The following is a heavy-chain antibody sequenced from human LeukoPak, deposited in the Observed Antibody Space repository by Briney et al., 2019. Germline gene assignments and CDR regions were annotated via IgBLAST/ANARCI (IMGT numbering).Heavy chain of an antibody. CDR2: VNADGGNP. V-gene: IGHV3-23*01. CDR3: TKRVKYGGTWDHFAD. CDR1: GFTLDNYR. Sequence: GGSLRLSCAASGFTLDNYRMRWVRQAPGKGLEWVSTVNADGGNPYYADSVKGRLTISRDNSKSRLILQMNSLRVEDTALYYCTKRVKYGGTWDHFADWGQGTLVTVSS. D-gene: IGHD1-26*01. J-gene: IGHJ4*02.